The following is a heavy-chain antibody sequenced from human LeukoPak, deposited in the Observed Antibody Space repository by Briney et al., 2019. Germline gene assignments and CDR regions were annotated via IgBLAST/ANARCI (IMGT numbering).Heavy chain of an antibody. CDR3: ARPPSSGYYYDAFDI. CDR2: INHSGST. J-gene: IGHJ3*02. CDR1: GGSFSGYY. V-gene: IGHV4-34*01. Sequence: SETLSLTCAVYGGSFSGYYWSWLRQPPGKGLEWIGEINHSGSTNYNPSLKSRVTISVDTSKNQFSLKLSSVTAADTAVYYCARPPSSGYYYDAFDIWGQGTMVTVSS. D-gene: IGHD3-22*01.